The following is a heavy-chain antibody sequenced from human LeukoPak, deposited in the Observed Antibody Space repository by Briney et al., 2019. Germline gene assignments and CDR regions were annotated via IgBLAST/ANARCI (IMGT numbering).Heavy chain of an antibody. V-gene: IGHV3-11*01. D-gene: IGHD7-27*01. Sequence: GGSLRLSCAASGFTFSANYMSWIRQAPREGLESVSYISSSGTDIYYVDSVKGRFTISGDNAKNSLYLQMNSLRAEDAAVYYCARGHWGLDYWGQGTLVTVSS. J-gene: IGHJ4*02. CDR3: ARGHWGLDY. CDR2: ISSSGTDI. CDR1: GFTFSANY.